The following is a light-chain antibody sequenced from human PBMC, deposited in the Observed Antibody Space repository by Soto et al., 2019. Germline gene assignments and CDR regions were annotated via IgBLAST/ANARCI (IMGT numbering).Light chain of an antibody. J-gene: IGKJ2*01. Sequence: DIVITQAPDTLSVSPGERAALSCRASQSISYHVASYQQNPGQAPRLLIYGAFIRASGIPARFSGSGSGTEFTLTISSLQSEDFAVYYCQQYNDWPPYPFAQGTKVDIK. CDR1: QSISYH. V-gene: IGKV3D-15*01. CDR2: GAF. CDR3: QQYNDWPPYP.